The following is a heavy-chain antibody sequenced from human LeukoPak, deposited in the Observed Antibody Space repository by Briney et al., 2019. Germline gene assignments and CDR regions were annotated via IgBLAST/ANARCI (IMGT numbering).Heavy chain of an antibody. CDR2: IYHSWST. V-gene: IGHV4-59*08. CDR3: ARVSYSSGWYGDAFDV. CDR1: GGSIGSYY. Sequence: SETLSLTCTVSGGSIGSYYWSCIRQPPGKGLEWLGYIYHSWSTNYTPSLKSRVTISVDTSTVQFSLKLSSATAADTAVYYCARVSYSSGWYGDAFDVWGKGTMVTVSS. J-gene: IGHJ3*01. D-gene: IGHD6-19*01.